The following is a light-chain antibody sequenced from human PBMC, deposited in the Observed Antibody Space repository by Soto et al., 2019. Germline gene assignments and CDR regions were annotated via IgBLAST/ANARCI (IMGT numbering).Light chain of an antibody. V-gene: IGKV3-20*01. CDR2: GAS. J-gene: IGKJ2*01. CDR1: QSVFNNN. CDR3: QQYGGSPRT. Sequence: EIVLTQSPGTLSLSPGERATLSCRASQSVFNNNLAGYQQKPGQAPRLLMFGASSRATGIPDRFSGSGSGTDFTLTISRLEPEDFAIDQWQQYGGSPRTFGQGTKLEIK.